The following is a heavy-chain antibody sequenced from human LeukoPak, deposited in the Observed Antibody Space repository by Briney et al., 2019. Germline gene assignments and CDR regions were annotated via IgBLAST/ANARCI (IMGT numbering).Heavy chain of an antibody. J-gene: IGHJ5*02. V-gene: IGHV4-59*08. CDR1: GGSISSYY. D-gene: IGHD3-3*01. CDR3: ARGGLRFLEWFHNWFDP. CDR2: IYYSGNT. Sequence: SETLSLTCTVSGGSISSYYWSWIRQPPGKGLEWIGYIYYSGNTNYNPSLKSRVTISVDTSKNQFSLKLSSVTAADTAVYYCARGGLRFLEWFHNWFDPRGQGTLVTVSS.